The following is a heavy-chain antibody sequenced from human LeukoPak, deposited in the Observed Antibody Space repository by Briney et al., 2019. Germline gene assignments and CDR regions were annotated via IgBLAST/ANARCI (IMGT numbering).Heavy chain of an antibody. CDR3: ARDLTQTTIKPLYYFDY. CDR2: INPSGGST. CDR1: GYTFTSYY. V-gene: IGHV1-46*03. Sequence: ASVKVSCKASGYTFTSYYMYWVRQAPGQGLEWMGMINPSGGSTSYAQKFQGRVTMTRDTSTSTVYMELSSLRSEDTAVYYCARDLTQTTIKPLYYFDYWGQGTLVTVSS. J-gene: IGHJ4*02. D-gene: IGHD3-9*01.